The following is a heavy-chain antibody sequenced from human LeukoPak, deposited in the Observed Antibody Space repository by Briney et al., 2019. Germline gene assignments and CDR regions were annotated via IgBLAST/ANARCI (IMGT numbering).Heavy chain of an antibody. D-gene: IGHD1-14*01. V-gene: IGHV3-23*01. J-gene: IGHJ4*02. CDR2: ISGSGGST. CDR3: AKDVRRVYFDY. CDR1: GFTFSSYA. Sequence: GGTLRLSCAASGFTFSSYAMSWVREAPGKGLEWVSAISGSGGSTYYADSVKGRFTISRDNSKNTLYLQMNSLRAEDTAVYYCAKDVRRVYFDYWGQGTLVTVSS.